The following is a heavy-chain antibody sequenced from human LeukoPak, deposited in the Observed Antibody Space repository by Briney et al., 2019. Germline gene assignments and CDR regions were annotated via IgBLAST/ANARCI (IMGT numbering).Heavy chain of an antibody. V-gene: IGHV3-11*06. D-gene: IGHD6-19*01. J-gene: IGHJ6*03. CDR2: ISSSSSYI. CDR3: ARRLRMDSSGWYEATPYYYMDV. Sequence: PGGSLRLSCAASGFTFSDYYMSWIRQAPGKGLEWVSSISSSSSYIYYADSVKGRFTISRDNAKNSLYLQMNSLRAEDTAVYYCARRLRMDSSGWYEATPYYYMDVWGKGTTVTVSS. CDR1: GFTFSDYY.